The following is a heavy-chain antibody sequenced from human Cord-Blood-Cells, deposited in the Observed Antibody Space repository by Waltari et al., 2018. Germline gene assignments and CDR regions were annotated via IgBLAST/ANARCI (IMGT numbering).Heavy chain of an antibody. Sequence: EVQLVESGGGLIQPGGSLRLSCAASGFTVSSNYMSWVRQAPGKGLEWCSVIYSGGSTDYADSVKGRFTISRDNSKNTLYLQMNSLRAEDTAVYYCASANWGYDAFDIWGQGTMVTVSS. CDR2: IYSGGST. CDR1: GFTVSSNY. J-gene: IGHJ3*02. V-gene: IGHV3-53*01. CDR3: ASANWGYDAFDI. D-gene: IGHD7-27*01.